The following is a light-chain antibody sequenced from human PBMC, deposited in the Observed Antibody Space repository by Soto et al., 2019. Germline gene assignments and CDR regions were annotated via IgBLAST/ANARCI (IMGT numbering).Light chain of an antibody. CDR2: KAS. CDR3: QQYNSYSPYT. V-gene: IGKV1-5*03. CDR1: QSISSW. J-gene: IGKJ2*01. Sequence: DIPMTQSPSTLSASVGDRVTITCRASQSISSWLAWYQQKPGKAPKLLIYKASSLESGVPSRFSGSGSGTEFTLTISSLQPDDFATYYCQQYNSYSPYTFGQGTKLVIK.